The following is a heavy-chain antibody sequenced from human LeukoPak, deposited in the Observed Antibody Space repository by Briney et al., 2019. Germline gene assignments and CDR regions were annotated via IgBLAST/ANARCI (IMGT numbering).Heavy chain of an antibody. V-gene: IGHV4-34*01. CDR3: AREQWLVGIDY. D-gene: IGHD6-19*01. CDR1: GGSFSGYY. J-gene: IGHJ4*02. CDR2: INHSGST. Sequence: SETLSLTCAVYGGSFSGYYWSWIRQPPGKGLEWIGEINHSGSTNNNPSLKSRVTISVDTSKNQFSLKLSSVTAADTAVYYCAREQWLVGIDYWGQGTLVTVSS.